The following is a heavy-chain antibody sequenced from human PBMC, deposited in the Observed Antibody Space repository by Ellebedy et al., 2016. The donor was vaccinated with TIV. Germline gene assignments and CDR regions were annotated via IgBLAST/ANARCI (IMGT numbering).Heavy chain of an antibody. CDR1: GYTFTGYY. V-gene: IGHV1-2*04. CDR3: ARVATDRSYAFDI. Sequence: ASVKVSCXASGYTFTGYYMHWVRRAPGQGLEWMGWINPNSGGTNYAQKFQGWVTMTRDTSISTAYMELSRLRSDDTAVYYCARVATDRSYAFDIWGQGTMVTVSS. CDR2: INPNSGGT. J-gene: IGHJ3*02. D-gene: IGHD1-26*01.